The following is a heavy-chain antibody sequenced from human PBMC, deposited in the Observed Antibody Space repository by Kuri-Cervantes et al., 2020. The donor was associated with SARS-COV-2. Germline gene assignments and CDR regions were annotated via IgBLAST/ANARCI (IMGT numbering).Heavy chain of an antibody. V-gene: IGHV1-69*04. Sequence: SVKVSCKASGGTFSSHAISWVRQAPGQGLEWMGRIIPIFGIANYAQKFQGRVTITADKSTSTAYMELSSLRSEDTAVYYCARVWYYYDSSGPPWYYYYGMDVWGQGTTVTVSS. CDR1: GGTFSSHA. CDR3: ARVWYYYDSSGPPWYYYYGMDV. D-gene: IGHD3-22*01. J-gene: IGHJ6*02. CDR2: IIPIFGIA.